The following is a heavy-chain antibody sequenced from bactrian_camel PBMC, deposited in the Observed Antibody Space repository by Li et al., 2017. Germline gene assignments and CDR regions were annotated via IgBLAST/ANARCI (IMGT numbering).Heavy chain of an antibody. Sequence: VQLVESGGGSVQAGGSLRLSCVASGFTWSTYCWAWFRQAPGKEREGVAAIQSDGITSYTDSVKGRFTISRDNGKHTLYLRMHNLKPEDTAKYYCAAHPWGPECFTRAYTFWGQGTQVTVS. V-gene: IGHV3S67*01. CDR1: GFTWSTYC. CDR2: IQSDGIT. J-gene: IGHJ4*01. D-gene: IGHD3*01. CDR3: AAHPWGPECFTRAYTF.